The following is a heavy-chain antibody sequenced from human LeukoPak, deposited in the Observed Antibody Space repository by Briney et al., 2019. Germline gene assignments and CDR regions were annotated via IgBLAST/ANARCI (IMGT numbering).Heavy chain of an antibody. CDR2: INHSGST. Sequence: SETLSLTCAVYGGSFSGYYWSWIRQPPGKGLEWTGEINHSGSTNYNPSLKSRVTISVDTSKNQFSLKLSSVTAADTAVYYCARVYNWNDLFDYWGQGTLVTVSS. CDR1: GGSFSGYY. J-gene: IGHJ4*02. V-gene: IGHV4-34*01. D-gene: IGHD1-1*01. CDR3: ARVYNWNDLFDY.